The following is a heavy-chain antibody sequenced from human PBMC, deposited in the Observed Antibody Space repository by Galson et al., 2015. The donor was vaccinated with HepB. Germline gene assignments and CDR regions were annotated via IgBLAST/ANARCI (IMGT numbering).Heavy chain of an antibody. CDR3: ARERFSAAMVTPFDY. V-gene: IGHV3-30-3*01. D-gene: IGHD5-18*01. Sequence: SLRLSCAASGFTFSSYAMHWVRQAPGEGLEWVAVISYDGSNKYYADSVKGRFTISRDNSKNTLYLQMNSLRAEDTAVYYCARERFSAAMVTPFDYWGQGTLVTVSS. J-gene: IGHJ4*02. CDR2: ISYDGSNK. CDR1: GFTFSSYA.